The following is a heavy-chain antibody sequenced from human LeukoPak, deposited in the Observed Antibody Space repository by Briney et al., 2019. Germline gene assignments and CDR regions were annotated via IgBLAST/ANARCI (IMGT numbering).Heavy chain of an antibody. V-gene: IGHV3-53*01. D-gene: IGHD5-18*01. J-gene: IGHJ4*02. CDR2: IYSGGST. CDR1: GFTVSSYY. CDR3: AREDTFPPFSY. Sequence: GGSLRLSCAASGFTVSSYYMSWVRQAPGKGLEWVSIIYSGGSTYYADSVKGRFTISRDNSKNTLYLQMNSLRAEDTAVYYCAREDTFPPFSYWGQGTLVTVSS.